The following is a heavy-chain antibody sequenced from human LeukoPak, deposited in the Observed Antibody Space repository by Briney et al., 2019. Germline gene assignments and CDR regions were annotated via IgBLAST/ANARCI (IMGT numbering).Heavy chain of an antibody. CDR1: GGSISSGDYY. Sequence: PSETLSLTCTVSGGSISSGDYYWSWIRQPAGKGLEWIGRIYTSGSTNYNPSLKSRVTMSVDTSKNQFSLKLSSVTAADTAVYYCARDRVEEGWFDPWGQGTLVTVSS. CDR2: IYTSGST. J-gene: IGHJ5*02. D-gene: IGHD2-2*01. V-gene: IGHV4-61*02. CDR3: ARDRVEEGWFDP.